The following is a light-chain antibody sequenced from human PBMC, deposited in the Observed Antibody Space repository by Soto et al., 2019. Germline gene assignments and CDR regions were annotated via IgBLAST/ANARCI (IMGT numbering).Light chain of an antibody. Sequence: DIQMTQSPSTLSAFVGDRVTITCRASQSISSWLAWYQQKPGKAPKLLIYKASSLESGVPSRFSGSGSGTEFTLTISSLHPDDCSTYYCQQYKSYWTFGQGTKMEIK. CDR2: KAS. CDR3: QQYKSYWT. J-gene: IGKJ1*01. CDR1: QSISSW. V-gene: IGKV1-5*03.